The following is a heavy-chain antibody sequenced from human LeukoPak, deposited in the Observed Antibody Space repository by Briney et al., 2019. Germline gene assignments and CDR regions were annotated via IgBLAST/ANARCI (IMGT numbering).Heavy chain of an antibody. V-gene: IGHV3-30*03. J-gene: IGHJ4*02. CDR3: ASTSGWYEPIDY. D-gene: IGHD6-19*01. CDR1: GFTFSNNG. CDR2: ISSGGSNK. Sequence: GGSLRLSCAASGFTFSNNGMHWVRQAPGKGLEWVAVISSGGSNKYYADPVKGRFTISRDNSKNTLYLQMNSLRAEDTAVYYCASTSGWYEPIDYWGQGTLVTVSS.